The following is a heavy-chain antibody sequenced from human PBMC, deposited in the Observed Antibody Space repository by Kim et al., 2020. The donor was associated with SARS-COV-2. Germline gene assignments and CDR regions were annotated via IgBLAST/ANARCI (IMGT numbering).Heavy chain of an antibody. CDR2: IIPILGIA. Sequence: SVKVSCKASGGTFSSYAISWVRQAPGQGLEWMGRIIPILGIANYAQKFQGRVTITADKSTSTAYMELSSLRSEDTAVYYCARRPITMVRGYYYYGMDVWGQGTTVTVSS. CDR1: GGTFSSYA. J-gene: IGHJ6*02. V-gene: IGHV1-69*04. CDR3: ARRPITMVRGYYYYGMDV. D-gene: IGHD3-10*01.